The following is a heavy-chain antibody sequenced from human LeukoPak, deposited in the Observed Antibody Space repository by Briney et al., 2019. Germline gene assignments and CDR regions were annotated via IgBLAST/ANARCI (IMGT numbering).Heavy chain of an antibody. CDR3: ARGLTYDILTGYQY. CDR1: GFTFSSYS. D-gene: IGHD3-9*01. J-gene: IGHJ4*02. V-gene: IGHV3-21*01. Sequence: GGSLRLSCAASGFTFSSYSMNWVRQAPGKGLEWVPSISSSSSYIYYADSVKGRFTISRDNAKNSLYLQMNSLRAEDTAVYYCARGLTYDILTGYQYWGQGTLVTVSS. CDR2: ISSSSSYI.